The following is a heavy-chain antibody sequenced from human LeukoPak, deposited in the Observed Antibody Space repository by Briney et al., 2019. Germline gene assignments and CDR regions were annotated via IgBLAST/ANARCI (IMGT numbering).Heavy chain of an antibody. CDR3: ARLRLPYGDRELDY. Sequence: SETLSLTCTVSGGSISSYYWSWIRQPPGKGLEWIGDIYYSGSTNYNPSLKSRVTISVDTSKNQFSLKLSSVTAADTAVYYCARLRLPYGDRELDYWGQGTLVTVSS. CDR1: GGSISSYY. J-gene: IGHJ4*02. CDR2: IYYSGST. V-gene: IGHV4-59*08. D-gene: IGHD4-17*01.